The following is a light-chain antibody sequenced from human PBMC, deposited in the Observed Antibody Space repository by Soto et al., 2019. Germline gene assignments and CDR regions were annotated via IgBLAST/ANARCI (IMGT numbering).Light chain of an antibody. V-gene: IGLV2-14*01. CDR1: SSDVGGYNY. Sequence: QSALTQPASVSGSPGQSITISCTGTSSDVGGYNYVSWYQQHPGKAPKLMIYDVSNRPSGVSNRFSGSKSGNTASLTISGLQAEDEADSYCSSYTSSSTLVFGGGTKHTVL. CDR2: DVS. J-gene: IGLJ3*02. CDR3: SSYTSSSTLV.